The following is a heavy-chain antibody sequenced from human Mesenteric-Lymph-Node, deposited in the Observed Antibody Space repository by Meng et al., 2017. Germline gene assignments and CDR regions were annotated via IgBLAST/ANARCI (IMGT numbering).Heavy chain of an antibody. CDR3: ARDLVGATTY. Sequence: ASVKVSCKVSGYTLTELSMHWVRQAPGKGLEWMGGFDPEDGETIYAQKFQGRVTITADKSTSTAYMELSSLRSEDTAVYYCARDLVGATTYWGQGTLVTVSS. CDR1: GYTLTELS. V-gene: IGHV1-24*01. CDR2: FDPEDGET. J-gene: IGHJ4*02. D-gene: IGHD1-26*01.